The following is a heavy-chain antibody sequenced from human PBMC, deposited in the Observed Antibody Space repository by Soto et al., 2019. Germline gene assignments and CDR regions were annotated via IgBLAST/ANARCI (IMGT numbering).Heavy chain of an antibody. D-gene: IGHD1-1*01. V-gene: IGHV4-59*12. CDR3: ARSAEVHKYKYGLDV. Sequence: QVQLQESGPGLVKVSETLSLTCTVSGGSISGFFWTWIRQPPGKGLEWIGWVHNRGGTLYNASLKSRGTMSVDTSNNRLSLRLTSVTAAETALYYCARSAEVHKYKYGLDVWGQGTTVIVSS. CDR2: VHNRGGT. CDR1: GGSISGFF. J-gene: IGHJ6*02.